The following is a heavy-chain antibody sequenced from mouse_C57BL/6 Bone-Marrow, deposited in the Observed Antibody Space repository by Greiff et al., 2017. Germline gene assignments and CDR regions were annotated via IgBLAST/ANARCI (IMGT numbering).Heavy chain of an antibody. CDR2: IDPSDSYT. Sequence: QVQLQQPGAELVMPGASVKLSCKASGYTFTSYWMHWVKQRPGQGLEWIGRIDPSDSYTNYNQKFKGKSTLTVDRSSSTAYMQLSSLTSEHSAVYYCARGAYEYGDVWGTGTTVTVSA. CDR1: GYTFTSYW. CDR3: ARGAYEYGDV. V-gene: IGHV1-69*01. D-gene: IGHD2-4*01. J-gene: IGHJ1*03.